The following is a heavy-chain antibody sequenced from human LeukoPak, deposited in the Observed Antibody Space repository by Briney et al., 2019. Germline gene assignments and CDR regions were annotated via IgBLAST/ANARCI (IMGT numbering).Heavy chain of an antibody. CDR3: ERGKYHPDY. CDR2: ISNSSSTI. V-gene: IGHV3-48*02. D-gene: IGHD2-2*01. J-gene: IGHJ4*02. Sequence: GGSLRLSCAASGFSSSSYSTNWVRQAPGEGLEWGSYISNSSSTIYYAGSEKGRFTNARDKAKNSLYLQMNSLRDEDSAVYYCERGKYHPDYWGEGALVTVSS. CDR1: GFSSSSYS.